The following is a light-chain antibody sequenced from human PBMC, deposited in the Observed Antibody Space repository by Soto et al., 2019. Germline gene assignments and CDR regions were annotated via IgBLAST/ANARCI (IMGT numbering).Light chain of an antibody. Sequence: DIQMTQSPSTLSASVGDRVTITCRASQSISSWLAWYQQKPGKAPKLLIYQASRLQSGVPSRFSGSGSGTEFTLTISSLQPDDFATYYCQQYNSYWTFGQGTTVEIK. CDR2: QAS. J-gene: IGKJ1*01. CDR1: QSISSW. V-gene: IGKV1-5*03. CDR3: QQYNSYWT.